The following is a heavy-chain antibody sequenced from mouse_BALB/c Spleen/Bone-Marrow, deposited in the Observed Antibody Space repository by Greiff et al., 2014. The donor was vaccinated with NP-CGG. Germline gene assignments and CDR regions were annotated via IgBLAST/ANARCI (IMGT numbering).Heavy chain of an antibody. Sequence: EVQLQQSGGGLVKPGGSLKLSCAASGFTFSAYSMSWVRQTPEKRLEWVATISSGGHDTYYPDSVKGRFTISRDNTKNTLYLQTNSLKSVDSAVYYCSKDGGYDYSYYFDYWGQGTTLTVSS. CDR2: ISSGGHDT. J-gene: IGHJ2*01. CDR1: GFTFSAYS. V-gene: IGHV5-6-4*01. D-gene: IGHD2-4*01. CDR3: SKDGGYDYSYYFDY.